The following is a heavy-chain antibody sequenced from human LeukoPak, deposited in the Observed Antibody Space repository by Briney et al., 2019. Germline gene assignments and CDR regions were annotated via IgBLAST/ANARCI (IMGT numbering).Heavy chain of an antibody. J-gene: IGHJ3*02. CDR3: AREGVADAFDI. Sequence: PGGSLRLSCAASGFTFDDYGMSWVRQAPGKGLEWISYLSSSGSSIYYADSVKGRFTISRDNAKNSLYLQMNSLRGEDTAVYYCAREGVADAFDIWGQGTMVTVSS. V-gene: IGHV3-48*03. CDR2: LSSSGSSI. D-gene: IGHD6-13*01. CDR1: GFTFDDYG.